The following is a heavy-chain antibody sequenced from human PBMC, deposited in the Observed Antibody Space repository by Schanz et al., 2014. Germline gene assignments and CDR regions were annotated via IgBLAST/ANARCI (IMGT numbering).Heavy chain of an antibody. CDR1: GFNFSSYS. V-gene: IGHV3-21*01. Sequence: EVKMVESGGGLVKPGGSLRLSCAASGFNFSSYSLNWVRQAPGKGLEWVSSISYGTSYIYYADSVKGRFTISRDNAKNSLYLQMDSLRAEDTAVYYCARDLPRTFLFDYWGQGTLVTVSS. CDR2: ISYGTSYI. J-gene: IGHJ4*02. CDR3: ARDLPRTFLFDY.